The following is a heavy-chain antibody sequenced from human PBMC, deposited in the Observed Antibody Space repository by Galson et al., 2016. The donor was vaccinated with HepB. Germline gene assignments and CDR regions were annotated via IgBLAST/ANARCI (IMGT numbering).Heavy chain of an antibody. CDR1: GFTFSRSD. CDR2: ISGDSGSK. Sequence: SLRLSCAASGFTFSRSDMHWVRQVPGKGLEWVSGISGDSGSKGYASSVKGRFTISRDNAQNSLYLQMNSLRAEDTALYYCAEGFDSRRDGWYNYWGQGTLVTVSS. D-gene: IGHD6-19*01. J-gene: IGHJ4*02. V-gene: IGHV3-9*01. CDR3: AEGFDSRRDGWYNY.